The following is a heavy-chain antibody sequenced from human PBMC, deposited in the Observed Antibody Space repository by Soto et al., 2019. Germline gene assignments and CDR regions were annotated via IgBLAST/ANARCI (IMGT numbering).Heavy chain of an antibody. CDR1: GDSVSRNSAA. Sequence: SQTLSLTCAISGDSVSRNSAAWNWIRKSPSRGLEWLGRTYYRSKWYNDYAVSVKSRITINPDTSKNQFSLQLNSVTPEDTAVYSCARDSRVGHGTNCFDPWGQGTRVSVSS. J-gene: IGHJ5*02. D-gene: IGHD1-1*01. V-gene: IGHV6-1*01. CDR3: ARDSRVGHGTNCFDP. CDR2: TYYRSKWYN.